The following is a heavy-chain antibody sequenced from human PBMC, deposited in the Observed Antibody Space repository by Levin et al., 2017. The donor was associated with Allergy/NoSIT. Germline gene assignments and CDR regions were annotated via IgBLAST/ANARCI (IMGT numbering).Heavy chain of an antibody. J-gene: IGHJ4*02. CDR3: ARDHGDYGGGFIDY. CDR2: ISYDGGND. V-gene: IGHV3-30-3*01. D-gene: IGHD4-17*01. CDR1: GFTFSSYA. Sequence: PGGSLRLSCAASGFTFSSYAMQWVRQAPGKGLEWLAVISYDGGNDYYADSVKGRVTISRDNSKNTLYLQMNSLRAEDTAVYYCARDHGDYGGGFIDYWGQGTLVTVSS.